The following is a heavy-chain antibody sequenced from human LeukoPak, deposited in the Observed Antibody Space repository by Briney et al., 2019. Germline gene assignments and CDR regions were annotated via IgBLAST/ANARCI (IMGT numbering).Heavy chain of an antibody. V-gene: IGHV1-24*01. CDR2: FDPEDGET. D-gene: IGHD6-13*01. Sequence: ASVKVSCKVSGNTLTELSMHWVRQAPGKGLEWMGGFDPEDGETIYAQKFQGRVTMTEDTSTDTAYMELSSLRSEDTAVYYCATGSSSSSWYRYYYYYGMDVWGQGTTVTVSS. J-gene: IGHJ6*02. CDR1: GNTLTELS. CDR3: ATGSSSSSWYRYYYYYGMDV.